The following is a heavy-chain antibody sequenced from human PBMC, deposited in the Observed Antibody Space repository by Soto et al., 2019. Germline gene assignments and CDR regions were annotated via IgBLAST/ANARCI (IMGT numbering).Heavy chain of an antibody. Sequence: QVQLVQSGAEVKKPGASVKVSCKTSGYTFTSHAITWVRQAPGQGLEWMGWISAYNGNRIYAQMLQGRVTMTTDMSTGTVYMELRSLRSDDTAVYYCARDSFPVSGSYNHYYYGMDVRGQGTTVTLSS. V-gene: IGHV1-18*01. D-gene: IGHD1-26*01. CDR1: GYTFTSHA. J-gene: IGHJ6*02. CDR2: ISAYNGNR. CDR3: ARDSFPVSGSYNHYYYGMDV.